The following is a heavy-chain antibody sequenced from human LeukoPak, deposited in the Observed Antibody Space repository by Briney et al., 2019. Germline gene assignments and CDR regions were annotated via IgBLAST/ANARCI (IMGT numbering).Heavy chain of an antibody. CDR1: GDSVSSGSYY. Sequence: SETLSLTCTVSGDSVSSGSYYWSWIRQPPGKGLEWIGYIYYSATVTYNPSLKSRVTISVDTSKNQFSPKLSSLTAADTAVYYCARGLTGINFDYWGQGTLVTVSS. D-gene: IGHD1-20*01. CDR3: ARGLTGINFDY. V-gene: IGHV4-61*01. J-gene: IGHJ4*02. CDR2: IYYSATV.